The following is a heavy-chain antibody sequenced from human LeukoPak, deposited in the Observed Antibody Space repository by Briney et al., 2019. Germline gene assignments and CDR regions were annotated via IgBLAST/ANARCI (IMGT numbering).Heavy chain of an antibody. CDR3: ASKYSSGWYPS. Sequence: SETLSLTCAVYGGSLSGHYWSWIRQPPGNGLEWIGEINHSGSTKYNPSLKGRVTISVDTSKNQVSLKLSSVTAADMAVYYCASKYSSGWYPSWGQGTLVTVSS. J-gene: IGHJ4*02. D-gene: IGHD6-19*01. V-gene: IGHV4-34*01. CDR1: GGSLSGHY. CDR2: INHSGST.